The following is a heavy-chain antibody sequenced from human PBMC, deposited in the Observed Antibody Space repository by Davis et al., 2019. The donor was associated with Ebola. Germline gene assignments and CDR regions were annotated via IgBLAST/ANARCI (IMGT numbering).Heavy chain of an antibody. CDR1: GFTFSTYT. D-gene: IGHD1-14*01. CDR2: IFPDGRT. Sequence: PGGSLRLSCEASGFTFSTYTMNWVRQAPGKGLEWVSGIFPDGRTFYADSVKGRFTMSRDNSKNTLYLKMNSLRAEDTAVFFCAKDRVPDGRWTIDYWGQGALVTVSS. CDR3: AKDRVPDGRWTIDY. J-gene: IGHJ4*02. V-gene: IGHV3-23*01.